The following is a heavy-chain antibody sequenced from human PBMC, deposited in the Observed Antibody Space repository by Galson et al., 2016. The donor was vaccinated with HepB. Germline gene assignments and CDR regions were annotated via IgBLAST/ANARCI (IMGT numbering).Heavy chain of an antibody. D-gene: IGHD3/OR15-3a*01. CDR3: ATQRVGLVIMSH. CDR1: GYNFTRHA. CDR2: IFAIFGTT. J-gene: IGHJ4*02. V-gene: IGHV1-69*13. Sequence: SVKVSCKGSGYNFTRHAVTWVRQAPGQGPEWMGGIFAIFGTTNYAQKFQGRATITADRSTNTAYMELSGLRSEDTAVYYCATQRVGLVIMSHWGQGALVTVSS.